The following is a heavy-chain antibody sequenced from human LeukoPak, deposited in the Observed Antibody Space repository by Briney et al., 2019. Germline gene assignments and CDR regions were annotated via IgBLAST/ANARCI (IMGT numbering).Heavy chain of an antibody. D-gene: IGHD3-10*01. Sequence: SETLSLTCTVSGGSISSYYWSWIWQPPGKGLEWIGYIYYSGSTNYNPSLKSRVTISVDTSKNQFSLKLSSVTAADTAVYYCARGWGDYYGSGSYYYYYYGMDVWGQGTTVTVSS. V-gene: IGHV4-59*01. CDR1: GGSISSYY. J-gene: IGHJ6*02. CDR3: ARGWGDYYGSGSYYYYYYGMDV. CDR2: IYYSGST.